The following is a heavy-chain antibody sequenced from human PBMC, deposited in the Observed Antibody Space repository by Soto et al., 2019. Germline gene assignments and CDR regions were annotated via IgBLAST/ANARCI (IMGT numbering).Heavy chain of an antibody. CDR1: GYTFTGYY. Sequence: GASVKVSCKASGYTFTGYYRHWVRQAPGQGLEWMGWINPNSGGTNYAQKFQGWVTMTRDTSISTAYMELSRLRSDDTAVYYCARDGPMVRGVIINYYYYGMDVWGQGTTVTVSS. J-gene: IGHJ6*02. V-gene: IGHV1-2*04. D-gene: IGHD3-10*01. CDR3: ARDGPMVRGVIINYYYYGMDV. CDR2: INPNSGGT.